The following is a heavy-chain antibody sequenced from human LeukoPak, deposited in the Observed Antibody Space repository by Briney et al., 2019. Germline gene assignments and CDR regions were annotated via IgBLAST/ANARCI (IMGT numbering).Heavy chain of an antibody. Sequence: GGSLRLSCAASGFTFSSYEMHWVRQAPGKGLEWVSYISSSGSTIYYADSVKGRFTISRDNAKNSLYLQMNSLRAEDTAVYYCARDSGSWYFDYWGQGNLVTVSS. CDR3: ARDSGSWYFDY. J-gene: IGHJ4*02. CDR2: ISSSGSTI. V-gene: IGHV3-48*03. CDR1: GFTFSSYE. D-gene: IGHD6-13*01.